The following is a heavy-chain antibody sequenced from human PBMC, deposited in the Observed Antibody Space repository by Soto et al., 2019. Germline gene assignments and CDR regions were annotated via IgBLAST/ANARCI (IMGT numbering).Heavy chain of an antibody. D-gene: IGHD6-19*01. J-gene: IGHJ6*02. CDR1: GFTFSSYA. CDR3: AKGGVAVAGTPYGYYYYYGMDV. V-gene: IGHV3-23*01. CDR2: ISGSGGST. Sequence: EVQLLESGGGLVQPGGSLRLSCAASGFTFSSYAMSWVRQAPGKGLEWVSAISGSGGSTYYADSVKGRFTISRDNSKNTLYLQMNSLRAEDTAVYYCAKGGVAVAGTPYGYYYYYGMDVWGQGTTVTVSS.